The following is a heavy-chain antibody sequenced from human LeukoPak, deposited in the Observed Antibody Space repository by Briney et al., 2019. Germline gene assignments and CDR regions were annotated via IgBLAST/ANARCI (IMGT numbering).Heavy chain of an antibody. V-gene: IGHV3-7*03. J-gene: IGHJ5*02. CDR2: MKQDGSER. Sequence: GGPLRLSCEASGFIFSNYWMSWVRQAPGKGLEWVANMKQDGSERNYLESVKGRFTISRDNAKNSLYLQMNSLRAEDTAVYYCARLDGSGFDPWGQGTLVTVSS. CDR3: ARLDGSGFDP. CDR1: GFIFSNYW. D-gene: IGHD3-10*01.